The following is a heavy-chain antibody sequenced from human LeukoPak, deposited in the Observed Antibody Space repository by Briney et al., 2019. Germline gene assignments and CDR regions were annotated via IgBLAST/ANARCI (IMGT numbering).Heavy chain of an antibody. CDR3: ARLEHSGIHFFDY. D-gene: IGHD1-26*01. Sequence: KPSETLSLTCTVSGGLISSSSYYWGWIRQPPGKGLEWIGSIHSGGSASYNPSLKSRVTMSVDTSRHQFSLKLSFVTAADTAVYYCARLEHSGIHFFDYWGQGTLVTVSS. V-gene: IGHV4-39*01. CDR2: IHSGGSA. CDR1: GGLISSSSYY. J-gene: IGHJ4*02.